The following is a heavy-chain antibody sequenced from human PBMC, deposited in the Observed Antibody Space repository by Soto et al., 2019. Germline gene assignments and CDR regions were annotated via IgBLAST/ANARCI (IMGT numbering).Heavy chain of an antibody. CDR1: GYTFTSYD. D-gene: IGHD2-15*01. V-gene: IGHV1-8*01. Sequence: ASVKVSCKASGYTFTSYDINWVRQATGQGLEWMGWMNPNSGNTGYAQKFQGRVTMTRNTSISTAYMELSSLRSEDTAAYYCARGYCSGGSCYPYYYYYYMDVWGKGTTVTVSS. CDR2: MNPNSGNT. J-gene: IGHJ6*03. CDR3: ARGYCSGGSCYPYYYYYYMDV.